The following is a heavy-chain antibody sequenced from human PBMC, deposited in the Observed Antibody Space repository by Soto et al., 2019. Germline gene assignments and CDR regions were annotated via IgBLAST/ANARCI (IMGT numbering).Heavy chain of an antibody. V-gene: IGHV3-74*01. J-gene: IGHJ3*01. CDR1: GFTFSYYG. Sequence: GGSLRLSCAASGFTFSYYGMHWVRQAPGKGLVWVSRIHSDGSSTTYADSVKGRFTISRDNARNTLYLQMNSLRAEDTAVYYCARGDRGAFDLWGQGTVVTVSS. CDR3: ARGDRGAFDL. CDR2: IHSDGSST. D-gene: IGHD1-26*01.